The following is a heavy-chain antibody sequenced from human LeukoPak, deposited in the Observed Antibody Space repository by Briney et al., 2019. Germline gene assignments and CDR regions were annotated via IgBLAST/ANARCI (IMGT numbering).Heavy chain of an antibody. Sequence: GGSLRLPCAASGFTFSSYSMNWVRQAPGKGLEWVSSISSSSSYIHYADSVKGRFTISRDNAKNSLYLQMNSLRAEDTAVYYCAREDVTGTLDYWGQGTLVTVSS. D-gene: IGHD1-7*01. V-gene: IGHV3-21*01. J-gene: IGHJ4*02. CDR1: GFTFSSYS. CDR2: ISSSSSYI. CDR3: AREDVTGTLDY.